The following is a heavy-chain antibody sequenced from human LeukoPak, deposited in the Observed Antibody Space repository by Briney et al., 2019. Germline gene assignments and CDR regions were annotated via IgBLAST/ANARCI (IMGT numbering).Heavy chain of an antibody. J-gene: IGHJ4*02. CDR3: ARVVCGGDCSARRIGPFDY. CDR2: IIPIFGTA. CDR1: GGTFSSYA. D-gene: IGHD2-21*02. Sequence: SVKVSCKASGGTFSSYATSWVRQAPGQGLEWMGGIIPIFGTANYAQKFQGRVTITADESTGTAYMELSSLRSEDTAVYYCARVVCGGDCSARRIGPFDYWGQGTLVTVSS. V-gene: IGHV1-69*01.